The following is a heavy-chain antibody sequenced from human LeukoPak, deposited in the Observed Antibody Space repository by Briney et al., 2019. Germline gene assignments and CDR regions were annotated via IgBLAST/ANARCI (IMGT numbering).Heavy chain of an antibody. V-gene: IGHV3-30-3*01. Sequence: PGGSLRLSCAASGFTFSSYAMHWVRQAPGKGLEWVAVISYDGSNKYYADSVKGRFTISRDNSKNTLYLQMNSLRAEDTAVYYCARDNYGDYNFDYWGQGTLVTVSS. CDR3: ARDNYGDYNFDY. D-gene: IGHD4-17*01. CDR2: ISYDGSNK. J-gene: IGHJ4*02. CDR1: GFTFSSYA.